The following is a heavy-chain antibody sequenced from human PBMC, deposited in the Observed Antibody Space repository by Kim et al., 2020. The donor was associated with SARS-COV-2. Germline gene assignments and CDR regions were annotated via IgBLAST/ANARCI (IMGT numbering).Heavy chain of an antibody. CDR2: INTNTGNP. V-gene: IGHV7-4-1*02. Sequence: ASVKVSCKASGYTFTSYAMNWVRQAPGQGLEWMGWINTNTGNPTYAQGFTGRFVFSLDTSVSTAYLQISSLKAEDTAVYYCARDPLEMATITGAFDIWGQGTMVTVSS. CDR3: ARDPLEMATITGAFDI. J-gene: IGHJ3*02. D-gene: IGHD5-12*01. CDR1: GYTFTSYA.